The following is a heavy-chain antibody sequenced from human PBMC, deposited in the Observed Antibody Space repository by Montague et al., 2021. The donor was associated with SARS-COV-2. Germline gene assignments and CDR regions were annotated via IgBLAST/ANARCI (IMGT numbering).Heavy chain of an antibody. CDR1: GGSIAGYY. D-gene: IGHD4-23*01. CDR3: ARGGGDYGGNPFDY. CDR2: IYYSGST. Sequence: SETLSLTCGVSGGSIAGYYWSWIRQPPGKGLEWIGYIYYSGSTYYTPSLKSRVSFSVDASKNEFSLRLTSVSAADTAVYYCARGGGDYGGNPFDYWGQGTLVTVSS. J-gene: IGHJ4*02. V-gene: IGHV4-59*01.